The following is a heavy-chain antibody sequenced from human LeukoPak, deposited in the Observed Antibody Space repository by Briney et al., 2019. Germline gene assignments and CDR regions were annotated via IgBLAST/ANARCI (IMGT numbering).Heavy chain of an antibody. CDR3: ARSKDILTGYCFDY. J-gene: IGHJ4*02. V-gene: IGHV4-59*01. CDR1: GGSISSYY. Sequence: PSETLSLTCTVSGGSISSYYWSWIRQPPGKGLEWIGYIYYSGSTNYNPSFKSRVTISVDTSKNQFSLKLSSLTAADTAVYYCARSKDILTGYCFDYWGQGTLVTVSS. CDR2: IYYSGST. D-gene: IGHD3-9*01.